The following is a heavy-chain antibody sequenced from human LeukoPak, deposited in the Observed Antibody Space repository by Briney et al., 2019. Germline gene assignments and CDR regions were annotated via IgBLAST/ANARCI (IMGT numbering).Heavy chain of an antibody. D-gene: IGHD4-17*01. CDR2: INPNSGGT. CDR3: ARDWAVTTTWPLYYYMDV. V-gene: IGHV1-2*02. Sequence: ASVKVSCQASGYTFTGYYMHWVRQAPGQGLEWMGWINPNSGGTNYAQKFQGRVTMTRDTSISTAYMELSRLRSDDTAVYYCARDWAVTTTWPLYYYMDVWGKGTTVTISS. J-gene: IGHJ6*03. CDR1: GYTFTGYY.